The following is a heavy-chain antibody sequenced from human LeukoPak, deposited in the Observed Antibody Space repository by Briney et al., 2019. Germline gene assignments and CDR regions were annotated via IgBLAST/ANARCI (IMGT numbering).Heavy chain of an antibody. CDR1: GGSISSSSYY. CDR2: IYYSGST. Sequence: SETLSLTCTVSGGSISSSSYYWGWIHQPPGKGLEWIGSIYYSGSTYYNPSLKSRVTISVDTSKNQFSLKLSSVTAADTAVYYCARDPTGAMPDYWGQGTLVTVSS. J-gene: IGHJ4*02. CDR3: ARDPTGAMPDY. V-gene: IGHV4-39*07. D-gene: IGHD7-27*01.